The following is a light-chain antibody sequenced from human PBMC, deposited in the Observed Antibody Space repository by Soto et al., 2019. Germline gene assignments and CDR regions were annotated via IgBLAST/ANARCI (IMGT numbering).Light chain of an antibody. V-gene: IGLV4-69*01. J-gene: IGLJ7*01. Sequence: QLVLTQSPSASASLGASVKLTCTLSSGHSNYAIAWHQQQPEKGPRYLMKVNSGGSHIKGDGIPDRFSGSSSGAERYLFISSLQSEDEAHYYCLTWGTGSAIVVFGGGTQLTVL. CDR2: VNSGGSH. CDR1: SGHSNYA. CDR3: LTWGTGSAIVV.